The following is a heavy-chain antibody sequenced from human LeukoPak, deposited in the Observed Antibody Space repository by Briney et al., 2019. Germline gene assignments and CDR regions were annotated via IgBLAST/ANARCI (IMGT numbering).Heavy chain of an antibody. CDR3: ARGDLRDILRFDI. D-gene: IGHD3-9*01. J-gene: IGHJ3*02. CDR2: ISYDGSNK. Sequence: GRSLRLSCAASGFTFSSYAMHWVRQAPGKGLEWVAVISYDGSNKYYADSVKGRFTISRDNSKNTLYLQMNSLRAEDTAVYYCARGDLRDILRFDIWGQGTMVTVSS. V-gene: IGHV3-30*04. CDR1: GFTFSSYA.